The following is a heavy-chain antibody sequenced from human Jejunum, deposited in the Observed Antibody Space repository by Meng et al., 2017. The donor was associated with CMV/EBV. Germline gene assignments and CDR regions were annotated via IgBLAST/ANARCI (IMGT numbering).Heavy chain of an antibody. D-gene: IGHD5-12*01. CDR2: INTSGST. Sequence: EVQSVESGGGLSQPGGSLRLSCAASGFTVSSRYMTWVRQAPGKGLDWVSVINTSGSTYYADSVKGRFTISRDNSWNTLFLQMNSLRAEDTAVYYCATSPRSHDYDSWGQGTLVTVSS. CDR1: GFTVSSRY. J-gene: IGHJ5*01. V-gene: IGHV3-53*01. CDR3: ATSPRSHDYDS.